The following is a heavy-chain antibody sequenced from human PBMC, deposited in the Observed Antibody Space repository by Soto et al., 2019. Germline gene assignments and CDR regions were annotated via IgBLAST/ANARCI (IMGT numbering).Heavy chain of an antibody. CDR3: ARGNSGNYLLDY. V-gene: IGHV3-66*01. J-gene: IGHJ4*02. D-gene: IGHD1-26*01. Sequence: EVQLVESGGGLVQPGGSLRLSCAASGFTVSSNYMSWVRQAPGKGLEWVSVIYSGGSTYYADSVKGRFTISRDNSKNTLYLQLNNLRAEDTAVYYCARGNSGNYLLDYWGQGTLVTVSS. CDR1: GFTVSSNY. CDR2: IYSGGST.